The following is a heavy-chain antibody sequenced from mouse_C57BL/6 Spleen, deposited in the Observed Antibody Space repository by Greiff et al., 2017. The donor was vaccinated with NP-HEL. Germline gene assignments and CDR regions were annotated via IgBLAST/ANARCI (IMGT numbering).Heavy chain of an antibody. CDR2: IDPENGDT. D-gene: IGHD1-1*01. CDR3: TTTTVVPFDY. Sequence: QLQQSGAELVRPGASVKLSCTASGFNIKDDYMHWVKQRPEQGLEWIGWIDPENGDTEYASKFQGKATITADTSSNTAYLQLSSLTSEDTAVYYCTTTTVVPFDYWGQGTTLTVSS. V-gene: IGHV14-4*01. CDR1: GFNIKDDY. J-gene: IGHJ2*01.